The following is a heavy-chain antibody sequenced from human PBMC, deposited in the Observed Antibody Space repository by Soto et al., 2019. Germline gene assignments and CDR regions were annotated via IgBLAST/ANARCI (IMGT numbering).Heavy chain of an antibody. V-gene: IGHV4-4*02. CDR1: RGSITSSNW. J-gene: IGHJ4*02. CDR3: ARNRYGGYDFDY. D-gene: IGHD5-12*01. Sequence: QVQLQESGPGLVKPSGPLSLTCAVSRGSITSSNWWSWVRQPPGKGLEWIGEVSHTGNTNYIPSLKSRVTISVDKSRNQFSLRLSSVTAADTAVYYCARNRYGGYDFDYWGQGTLVTVSS. CDR2: VSHTGNT.